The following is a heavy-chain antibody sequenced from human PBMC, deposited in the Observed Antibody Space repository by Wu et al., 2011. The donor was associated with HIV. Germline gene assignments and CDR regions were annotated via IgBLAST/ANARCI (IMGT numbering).Heavy chain of an antibody. V-gene: IGHV1-69*05. D-gene: IGHD3-22*01. CDR3: ARSNSGYYRGDD. Sequence: QVQLVQSGAEVKKPGSSVKVSCKASGATFSSYAISWVRQAPGQGLEWMGRIIPIFGTTNYAQKFQGRVTITTDESTSTAYMELSSLTSEDTAVYYCARSNSGYYRGDDWGQGTRGHRLL. CDR1: GATFSSYA. CDR2: IIPIFGTT. J-gene: IGHJ4*02.